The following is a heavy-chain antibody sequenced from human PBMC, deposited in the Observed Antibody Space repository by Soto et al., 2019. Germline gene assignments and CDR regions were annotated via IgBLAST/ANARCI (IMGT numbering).Heavy chain of an antibody. Sequence: SETLSLTCTVSGGSISSYYWSWIRQPPGKGLEWIGYIYYSGSTNYNPSLKSRVTISVDTSKNQFSLKLGSVTAADTAVYYCARRYGGNLYYWGQGTLVTVSS. CDR3: ARRYGGNLYY. CDR1: GGSISSYY. D-gene: IGHD1-26*01. J-gene: IGHJ4*02. V-gene: IGHV4-59*08. CDR2: IYYSGST.